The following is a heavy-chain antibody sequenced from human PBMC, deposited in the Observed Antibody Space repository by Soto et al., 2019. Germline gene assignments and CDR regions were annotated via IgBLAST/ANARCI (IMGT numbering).Heavy chain of an antibody. CDR1: GFTVSNNH. CDR2: VHGGGST. Sequence: VQLVESGGGLIQPGGSLRLSCAASGFTVSNNHMTWVRRAAGKGLESVSFVHGGGSTSYADSVKGRFTISRDNSKNTLYLQMDSLRAEYTAIYYCAGRLTTAASLDYWGRGTLVTVSS. V-gene: IGHV3-53*01. CDR3: AGRLTTAASLDY. D-gene: IGHD3-16*01. J-gene: IGHJ4*02.